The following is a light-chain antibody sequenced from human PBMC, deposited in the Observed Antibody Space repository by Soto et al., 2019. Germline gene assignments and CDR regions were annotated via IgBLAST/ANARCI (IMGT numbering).Light chain of an antibody. CDR2: EVT. V-gene: IGLV2-14*01. Sequence: QSVLTQPASVSGSPGQSITISCTGTSSDVGGYKYVSWYQQDPGKAPKLMIYEVTNRPAGVPNRFSGSKSGNTASLTISGLQAEDEADYYCSSYTSSSTLVFGGGTKLTVL. J-gene: IGLJ2*01. CDR1: SSDVGGYKY. CDR3: SSYTSSSTLV.